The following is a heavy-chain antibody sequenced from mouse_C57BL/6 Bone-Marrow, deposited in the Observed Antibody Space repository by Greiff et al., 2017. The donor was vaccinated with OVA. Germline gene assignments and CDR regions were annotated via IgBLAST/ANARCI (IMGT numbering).Heavy chain of an antibody. Sequence: QVQLKQPGTELVKPGASVKLSCKASGYTFTSYWMHWVKQRPGQGLEWIGNINPSNGGTNYNEKFKSKATLTVDKSSSTAYMQLSSLTSEDSAVYYCASTYYSNPYWYFDVWGTGTTVTVSS. D-gene: IGHD2-5*01. CDR1: GYTFTSYW. CDR3: ASTYYSNPYWYFDV. V-gene: IGHV1-53*01. J-gene: IGHJ1*03. CDR2: INPSNGGT.